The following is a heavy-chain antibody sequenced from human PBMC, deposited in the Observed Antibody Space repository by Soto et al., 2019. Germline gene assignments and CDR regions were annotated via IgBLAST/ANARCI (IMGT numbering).Heavy chain of an antibody. CDR1: GGSISSYY. CDR2: IYYSGST. D-gene: IGHD2-15*01. J-gene: IGHJ5*02. CDR3: ASARLGYCSGGSCYAWFDP. V-gene: IGHV4-59*01. Sequence: SETLSLTCTVSGGSISSYYWSWIRQPPGKGLEWIGYIYYSGSTNYNPSLKSRVTISVDTSKNQFSLKLSSVTAADTAVYYCASARLGYCSGGSCYAWFDPCGQGTLLTVSS.